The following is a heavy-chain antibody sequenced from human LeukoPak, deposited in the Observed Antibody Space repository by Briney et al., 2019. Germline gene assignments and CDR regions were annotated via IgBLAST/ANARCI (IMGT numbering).Heavy chain of an antibody. CDR2: ISYDGSNE. V-gene: IGHV3-30*03. J-gene: IGHJ4*02. CDR1: GFTFSNYG. Sequence: GGSLRLSCAASGFTFSNYGMHWVRQAPGKGLEWVTFISYDGSNEYYADSVKGRFTISRDNAKNTLYLQMNSLRAEDTAVYYCARHPYWGQGTLVTVSS. CDR3: ARHPY.